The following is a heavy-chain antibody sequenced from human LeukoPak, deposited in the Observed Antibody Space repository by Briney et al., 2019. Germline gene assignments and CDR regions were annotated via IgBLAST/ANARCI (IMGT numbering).Heavy chain of an antibody. CDR2: IYYSGST. CDR3: ARGRIPVAGTKNYFDY. V-gene: IGHV4-61*08. J-gene: IGHJ4*02. CDR1: GGSISSGGYY. D-gene: IGHD6-19*01. Sequence: SETLSLTCTVSGGSISSGGYYWSWIRQPPGKGLEWIGYIYYSGSTNYNPSLKSRVTISVDTSKNQFSLKLSSVTAADTAVYYCARGRIPVAGTKNYFDYWGQGTLVTVSS.